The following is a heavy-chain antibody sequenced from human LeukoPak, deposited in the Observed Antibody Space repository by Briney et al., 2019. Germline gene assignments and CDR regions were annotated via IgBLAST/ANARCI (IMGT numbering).Heavy chain of an antibody. J-gene: IGHJ4*02. D-gene: IGHD3-9*01. Sequence: GGSMRLSCAASGLNVSPYSMNWFRQAPGKGLEWLSYISDKSDAIYYADSVKGRFTIYRDNAKNSLYLHMNSLRDEDTAVYYCARDKPAGYCVDYWGQGTLVTVSS. CDR2: ISDKSDAI. V-gene: IGHV3-48*02. CDR3: ARDKPAGYCVDY. CDR1: GLNVSPYS.